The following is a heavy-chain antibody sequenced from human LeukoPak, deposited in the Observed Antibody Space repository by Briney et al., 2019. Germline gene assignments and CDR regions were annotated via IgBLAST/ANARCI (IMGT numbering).Heavy chain of an antibody. V-gene: IGHV3-11*05. CDR2: ISGSTSYT. CDR3: ARDDKYYDTSGYYYRH. Sequence: GGSLRVSCAASGFTFSDYYMSWIRQAPGKGLEWVSYISGSTSYTDYADSVKGRFTISRDNAKNSLYLQMNILRAEDTAVYYCARDDKYYDTSGYYYRHWGQGTLVTVSS. CDR1: GFTFSDYY. J-gene: IGHJ4*02. D-gene: IGHD3-22*01.